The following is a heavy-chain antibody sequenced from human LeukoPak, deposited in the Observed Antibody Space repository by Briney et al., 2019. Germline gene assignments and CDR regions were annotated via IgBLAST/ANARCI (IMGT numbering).Heavy chain of an antibody. Sequence: PGRSLRLSCAASGFTFSSYGMHWVRQAPGKGLEWLSVVSGSGINTYYPESVKGRFTISRDNSRNTLYLQMNSLRAEDTAVYYCAKAQATNIYGPGYWGQGTLVTVSS. CDR1: GFTFSSYG. V-gene: IGHV3-23*01. CDR3: AKAQATNIYGPGY. CDR2: VSGSGINT. D-gene: IGHD5-18*01. J-gene: IGHJ4*02.